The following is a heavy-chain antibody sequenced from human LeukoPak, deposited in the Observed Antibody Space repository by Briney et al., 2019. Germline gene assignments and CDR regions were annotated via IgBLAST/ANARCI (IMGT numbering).Heavy chain of an antibody. V-gene: IGHV4-59*08. Sequence: SETLSLTCTVSGGSINSYYWSWIRQPPGKGLEWIGYIYHRGSTNYNSSLKSRVSISVDTSKNQFYLKLTSVTAADTAVYYCARLDSGYGKYYFDYWGQGTLVTVSS. D-gene: IGHD5-12*01. J-gene: IGHJ4*02. CDR2: IYHRGST. CDR1: GGSINSYY. CDR3: ARLDSGYGKYYFDY.